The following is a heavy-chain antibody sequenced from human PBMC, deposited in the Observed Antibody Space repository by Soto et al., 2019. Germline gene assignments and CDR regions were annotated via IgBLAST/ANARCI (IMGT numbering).Heavy chain of an antibody. Sequence: GGSLRLSCAASGFTFSSYGMHWVRQAPGKGLEWVAVIWYDGSNKYYADSVKGRFTISRDNSKNALYLQMNSLRAEDTAVYYCARAKRFGEYDYWGQGTLVTVSS. J-gene: IGHJ4*02. D-gene: IGHD3-10*01. CDR3: ARAKRFGEYDY. CDR1: GFTFSSYG. CDR2: IWYDGSNK. V-gene: IGHV3-33*01.